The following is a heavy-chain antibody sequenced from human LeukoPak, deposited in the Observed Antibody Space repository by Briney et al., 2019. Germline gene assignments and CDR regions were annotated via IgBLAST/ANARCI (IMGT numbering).Heavy chain of an antibody. CDR1: GFTFSSYG. Sequence: GGTLRLSCAASGFTFSSYGMSCVRQAPGKGLEWVANIKQDGNEKYYVDSVKGRFTISRDNAKNSLYLQMNSLRAEDTAVYYCARDGDGSGSYLGGWFDPWGQGTLVTVSS. CDR2: IKQDGNEK. J-gene: IGHJ5*02. CDR3: ARDGDGSGSYLGGWFDP. D-gene: IGHD3-10*01. V-gene: IGHV3-7*01.